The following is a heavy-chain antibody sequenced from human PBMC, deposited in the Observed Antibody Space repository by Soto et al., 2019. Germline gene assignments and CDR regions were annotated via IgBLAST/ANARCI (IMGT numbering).Heavy chain of an antibody. CDR2: ISSSSSYI. CDR1: GFTFSSYS. V-gene: IGHV3-21*01. J-gene: IGHJ4*02. Sequence: PGGSLRLSCAASGFTFSSYSMNWVRQAPGKGLEWVSSISSSSSYIYYADSVKGRFTISRDNAKNSLYLQMNSLRAEDTAVYYCARGYCTNGVCFRYWGQGTLVTVSS. CDR3: ARGYCTNGVCFRY. D-gene: IGHD2-8*01.